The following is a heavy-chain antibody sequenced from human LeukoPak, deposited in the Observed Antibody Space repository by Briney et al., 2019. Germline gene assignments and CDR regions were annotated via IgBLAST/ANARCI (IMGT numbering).Heavy chain of an antibody. D-gene: IGHD2-15*01. CDR3: ARGLRIINGLDV. CDR1: GYSFIGYY. V-gene: IGHV1-2*02. Sequence: ASVKVSCKASGYSFIGYYIHWLRQAPGQGLEWMGWINPYSGDTNYARKFQGRVTLTSDTSISTAYMELSPLTSDDTAIYYCARGLRIINGLDVGGQGTTVIVSS. J-gene: IGHJ6*02. CDR2: INPYSGDT.